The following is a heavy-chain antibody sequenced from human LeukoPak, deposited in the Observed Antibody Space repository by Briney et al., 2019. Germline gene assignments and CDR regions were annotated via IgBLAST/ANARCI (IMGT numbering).Heavy chain of an antibody. J-gene: IGHJ5*02. D-gene: IGHD3-3*02. CDR3: AKDENHFWSGYYSNYFDP. CDR2: ISGSGDST. Sequence: PGGSLRLSCAVSGLTFSSYAMTSVRQAPGKGLEWVSGISGSGDSTNYADSVKGRFTISRDNPKNTLYLQMNSLRAEDTAVYYCAKDENHFWSGYYSNYFDPWGQGILVTVSS. V-gene: IGHV3-23*01. CDR1: GLTFSSYA.